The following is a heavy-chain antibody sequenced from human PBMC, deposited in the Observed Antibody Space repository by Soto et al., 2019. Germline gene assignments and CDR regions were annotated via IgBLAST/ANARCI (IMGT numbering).Heavy chain of an antibody. J-gene: IGHJ6*03. CDR3: ARGKDDFWSGYYYYYYYMDV. CDR1: GGSFSGYY. CDR2: INHSGST. D-gene: IGHD3-3*01. Sequence: PSETLSLTCAVYGGSFSGYYWSWIRQPPGKGLEWIGEINHSGSTNYNPSLKSRVTISVDTSKTQFSLKLSSVTAADTAVYYCARGKDDFWSGYYYYYYYMDVWGKGTTVTVSS. V-gene: IGHV4-34*01.